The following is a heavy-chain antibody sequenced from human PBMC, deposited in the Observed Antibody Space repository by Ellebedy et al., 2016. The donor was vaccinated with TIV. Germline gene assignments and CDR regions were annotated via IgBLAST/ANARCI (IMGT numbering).Heavy chain of an antibody. J-gene: IGHJ5*02. CDR2: IIPIFGTA. CDR1: GGTFSSYA. D-gene: IGHD3-16*01. V-gene: IGHV1-69*13. CDR3: ASSEEGGNNWFDP. Sequence: AASVKVSCKASGGTFSSYAISWVRQAPGQGLEWMGGIIPIFGTANYAQKFQGRVTITADESTSTAYMELRSLRSDDTAVYYCASSEEGGNNWFDPWGQGTLVTVSS.